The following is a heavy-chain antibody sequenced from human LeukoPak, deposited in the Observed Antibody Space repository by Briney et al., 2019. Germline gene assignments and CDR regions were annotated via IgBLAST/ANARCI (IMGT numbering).Heavy chain of an antibody. CDR3: ARISRNYYDSSGIDY. D-gene: IGHD3-22*01. J-gene: IGHJ4*02. CDR2: IYYSGST. Sequence: PSGTLSLTCTVSGGSISSSSYYWGWIRQPPGKGLEWIGSIYYSGSTYYNPPLKSRVTISVDTSKNQFSLKLSSVTAADTAVYYCARISRNYYDSSGIDYWGQGTLVTVSS. V-gene: IGHV4-39*07. CDR1: GGSISSSSYY.